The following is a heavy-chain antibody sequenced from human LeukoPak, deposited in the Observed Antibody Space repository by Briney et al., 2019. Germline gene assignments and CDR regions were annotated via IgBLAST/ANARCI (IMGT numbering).Heavy chain of an antibody. CDR3: ARDHTAMVKDYYYGMDV. V-gene: IGHV1-69*13. CDR2: IIPIFGTA. J-gene: IGHJ6*04. CDR1: GGTFSSYA. D-gene: IGHD5-18*01. Sequence: SVKVSCKASGGTFSSYAISWVRQAPGQGLEWMGGIIPIFGTASYAQKFQGRVTITADESTSTAYVELSSLRSEDTAVYYCARDHTAMVKDYYYGMDVWGKGTTVTVSS.